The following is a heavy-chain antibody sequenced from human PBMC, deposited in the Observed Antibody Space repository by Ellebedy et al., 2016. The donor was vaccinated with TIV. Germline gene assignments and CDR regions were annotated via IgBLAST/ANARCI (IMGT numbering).Heavy chain of an antibody. CDR2: ISYDGSNQ. CDR1: GFTFTNAW. CDR3: AKEQTNHYFDS. J-gene: IGHJ4*02. V-gene: IGHV3-30*18. Sequence: PGGSLRLSCSVSGFTFTNAWMSWVRQPPGKGLEWVAAISYDGSNQFYADSVKGRFPISRGNSKNTLYLQMNSLRADDAAVYYCAKEQTNHYFDSWGQGTLVTVSS. D-gene: IGHD1-14*01.